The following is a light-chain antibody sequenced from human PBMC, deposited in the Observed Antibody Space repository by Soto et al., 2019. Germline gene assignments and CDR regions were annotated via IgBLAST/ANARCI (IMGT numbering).Light chain of an antibody. CDR1: QSVGTY. CDR2: DSS. J-gene: IGKJ4*01. CDR3: QQRSDWPST. Sequence: EIVLTQSPATLSLSPGERATLSCRASQSVGTYFAWYQQKPGQAPRLLIYDSSNRATGIPARFSGSGSGTDFTLTISSLEPKDFAVYYCQQRSDWPSTFGGGTKVEIK. V-gene: IGKV3-11*01.